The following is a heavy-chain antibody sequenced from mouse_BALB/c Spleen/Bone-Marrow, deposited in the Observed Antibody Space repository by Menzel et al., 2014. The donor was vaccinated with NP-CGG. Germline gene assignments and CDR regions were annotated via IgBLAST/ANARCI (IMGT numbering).Heavy chain of an antibody. Sequence: EVKVVESGGGLVQPGGSRKLSCAASGFTFSSFGMHWVRQAPEKGLEWVANISSGSSTIFYADTVKGRFTVSRDNPKNTLFLQMTSLRSEDTAMYFCTRGGNWDDFDSWGQGTTLTVSS. CDR3: TRGGNWDDFDS. CDR2: ISSGSSTI. CDR1: GFTFSSFG. V-gene: IGHV5-17*02. J-gene: IGHJ2*01. D-gene: IGHD4-1*01.